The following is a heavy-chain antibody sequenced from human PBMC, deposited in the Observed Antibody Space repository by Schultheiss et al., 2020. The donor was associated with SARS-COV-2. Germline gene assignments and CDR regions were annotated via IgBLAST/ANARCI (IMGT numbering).Heavy chain of an antibody. CDR2: IFSNDEK. J-gene: IGHJ4*02. CDR3: ARTTRWLIGFDY. CDR1: GFSLSTSGVG. V-gene: IGHV2-5*01. D-gene: IGHD3-22*01. Sequence: SGPTLVKPTQTLTLTCTFSGFSLSTSGVGVGWIRQPPGKALEWLAHIFSNDEKSYSTSLKSRLTISKDTSKNQVVLTMTNMDPVDTATYYCARTTRWLIGFDYWGQGTLVTVSS.